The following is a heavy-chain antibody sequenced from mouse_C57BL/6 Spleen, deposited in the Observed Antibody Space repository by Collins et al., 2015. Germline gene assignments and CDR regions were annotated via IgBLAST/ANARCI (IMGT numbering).Heavy chain of an antibody. J-gene: IGHJ3*01. CDR3: ARYGNYLFAY. Sequence: QVQLKESGPGLVAPSQSLSITCTVSGFSLTSYGVHWVRQPPGKGLEWLGVIWAGGSTNYNSALMSRLSISKDNSKSQVFLKMNSLQTDDTAMYYCARYGNYLFAYWGQGTLVTVSA. CDR2: IWAGGST. V-gene: IGHV2-9*02. CDR1: GFSLTSYG. D-gene: IGHD2-1*01.